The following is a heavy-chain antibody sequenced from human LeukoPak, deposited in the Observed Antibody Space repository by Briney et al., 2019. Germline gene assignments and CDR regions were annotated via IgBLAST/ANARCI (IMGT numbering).Heavy chain of an antibody. Sequence: PGGSLSLSCAASGFTFSSNYMSWVRQAPGKGLEWVSAIYSGGSTYYADSVKGRFTISRDNSKNTLYLQMNSLRAEDTAVYYCARDPHYYDSSGSGDAFDIWGQGTMVTVSS. CDR1: GFTFSSNY. J-gene: IGHJ3*02. V-gene: IGHV3-53*01. CDR3: ARDPHYYDSSGSGDAFDI. CDR2: IYSGGST. D-gene: IGHD3-22*01.